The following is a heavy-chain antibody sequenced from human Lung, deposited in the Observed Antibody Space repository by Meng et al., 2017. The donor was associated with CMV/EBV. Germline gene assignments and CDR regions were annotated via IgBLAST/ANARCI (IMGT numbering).Heavy chain of an antibody. CDR1: GFTVSSNY. J-gene: IGHJ4*02. D-gene: IGHD3-16*01. V-gene: IGHV3-53*01. Sequence: GESLKISCAVSGFTVSSNYMNWVRQAPGKGLEWVSIIYGGTGTYYADSVKGRFSIPSDNSKNTVYLQMDSLSPEDAAVYYFARAGAFPQYFDYWGQGALVXVSS. CDR3: ARAGAFPQYFDY. CDR2: IYGGTGT.